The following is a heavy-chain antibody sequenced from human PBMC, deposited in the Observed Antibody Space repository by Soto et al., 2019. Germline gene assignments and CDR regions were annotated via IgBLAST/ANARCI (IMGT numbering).Heavy chain of an antibody. CDR1: RFTFSPYS. V-gene: IGHV3-21*01. J-gene: IGHJ3*01. CDR2: ISSSSGYI. D-gene: IGHD3-10*01. Sequence: PGGSLRLSCVASRFTFSPYSMSWVRQAPGKGLEWVSSISSSSGYIYYADSVKGRFTISRDNAKNSLYLQMNSLRAEDTALYSFAIFSFGELFDV. CDR3: AIFSFGELFDV.